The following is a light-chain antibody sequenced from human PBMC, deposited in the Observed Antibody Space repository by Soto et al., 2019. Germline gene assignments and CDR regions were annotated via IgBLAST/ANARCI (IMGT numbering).Light chain of an antibody. CDR3: PQYYSYPRT. V-gene: IGKV1-8*01. CDR2: AAS. J-gene: IGKJ1*01. CDR1: QDISTY. Sequence: AIRMTQSPSSFSASTGDRVTITCRASQDISTYLAWYQQKAGKAPKLLIYAASTLQTGVPSRFSGSASGTDFTLTISYLQSEDFATYYFPQYYSYPRTFGQGTKVEIK.